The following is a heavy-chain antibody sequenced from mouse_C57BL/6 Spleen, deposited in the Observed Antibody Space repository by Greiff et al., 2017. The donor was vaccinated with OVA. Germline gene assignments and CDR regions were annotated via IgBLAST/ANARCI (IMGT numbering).Heavy chain of an antibody. CDR1: GFSFTSYG. J-gene: IGHJ3*01. V-gene: IGHV2-2*01. D-gene: IGHD2-4*01. CDR3: SRNRDYGGTWIAY. Sequence: QVQLKQSGPGLVKPSQCLSISCTVSGFSFTSYGVHWVRQSPGKGLEWLGVIWSGGSTDYYAAFITRLSNSKDNSKSKVFYKMNSLQTDDTTINYWSRNRDYGGTWIAYWGQGTLVTVSA. CDR2: IWSGGST.